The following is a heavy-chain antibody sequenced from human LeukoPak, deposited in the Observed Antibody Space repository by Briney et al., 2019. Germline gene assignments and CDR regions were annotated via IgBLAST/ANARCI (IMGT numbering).Heavy chain of an antibody. CDR1: GFTFSSYE. Sequence: GGSLGLSCAASGFTFSSYEMNWVRQAPGKGLEWVSYISSSGSTIYYADSVKGRFTISRDNAKNSLYLQMNSLRAEDTAVYYCATTGASSSWYPYFDYWGQGTLVTVSS. CDR3: ATTGASSSWYPYFDY. CDR2: ISSSGSTI. V-gene: IGHV3-48*03. J-gene: IGHJ4*02. D-gene: IGHD6-13*01.